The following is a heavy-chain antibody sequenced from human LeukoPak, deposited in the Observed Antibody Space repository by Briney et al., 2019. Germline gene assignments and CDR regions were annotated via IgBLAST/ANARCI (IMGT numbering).Heavy chain of an antibody. CDR1: GYTFSGYY. V-gene: IGHV1-2*02. CDR3: VRDRPHNWFDP. Sequence: ASVKVSCKASGYTFSGYYIHWVRQAPGQGLEWMGLIKPDGGDTNYAQNFRGRVTMTRDTSITTAYMELNRLTSDDTAVYYCVRDRPHNWFDPWGQGTLVTVSS. J-gene: IGHJ5*02. CDR2: IKPDGGDT.